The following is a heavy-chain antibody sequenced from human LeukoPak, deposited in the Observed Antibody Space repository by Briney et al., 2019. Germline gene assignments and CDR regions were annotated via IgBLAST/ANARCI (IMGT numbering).Heavy chain of an antibody. D-gene: IGHD2-2*01. CDR2: INPNSGGT. CDR1: GYTFTGYY. CDR3: ARELGYCSSTSCYEYYYYGMDV. J-gene: IGHJ6*02. V-gene: IGHV1-2*02. Sequence: ASVKVSCKASGYTFTGYYMHWVRQAPGQGLEWMGWINPNSGGTNYAQKFQGRVTMTRDTSISTAYMELSRLRSDGTAVYYCARELGYCSSTSCYEYYYYGMDVWGQGTTVTVSS.